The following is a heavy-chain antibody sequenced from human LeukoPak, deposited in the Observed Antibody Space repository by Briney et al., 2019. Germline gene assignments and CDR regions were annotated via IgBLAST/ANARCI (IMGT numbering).Heavy chain of an antibody. CDR3: ARGKAAAGTGVYNWFDP. Sequence: SETLSLTCAVSGDSSSNYYWSWIRQPPGRGLEWIGYVFYSGSTNYNPSLKSRVTISIDTSNMQFSLKLKAVTASDTAVYYCARGKAAAGTGVYNWFDPWGQGTLVTVSS. D-gene: IGHD6-13*01. V-gene: IGHV4-59*01. CDR2: VFYSGST. CDR1: GDSSSNYY. J-gene: IGHJ5*02.